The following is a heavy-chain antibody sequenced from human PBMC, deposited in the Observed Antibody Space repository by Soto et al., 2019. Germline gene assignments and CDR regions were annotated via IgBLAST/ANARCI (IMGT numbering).Heavy chain of an antibody. CDR3: AKATVGGYSFWSGFYSDGLDV. CDR1: GFTFDSYA. CDR2: ISGSADGT. V-gene: IGHV3-23*01. J-gene: IGHJ3*01. Sequence: EVKLLESGGGLAQPGGSLRLSCVGSGFTFDSYAISWFIHAPGERLQWIAAISGSADGTDYAHSVRGRFTISRDNAKKTVHLQMDSLRVEDTAVYFCAKATVGGYSFWSGFYSDGLDVWGQGTLVSVS. D-gene: IGHD3-3*01.